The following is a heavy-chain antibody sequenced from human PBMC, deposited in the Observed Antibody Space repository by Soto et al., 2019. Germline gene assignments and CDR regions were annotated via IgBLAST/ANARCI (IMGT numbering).Heavy chain of an antibody. CDR1: GLTFSSYA. Sequence: AGGSLRLSCAASGLTFSSYAMAWVRQAPGKGLEWVSTISGSGGSTYYADSVKGRFTISRDNSKNTLYLQMNSLRAEDTAVYYCAKELHYYDSSGYLDYWGQGTLVTVSA. V-gene: IGHV3-23*01. CDR3: AKELHYYDSSGYLDY. D-gene: IGHD3-22*01. CDR2: ISGSGGST. J-gene: IGHJ4*02.